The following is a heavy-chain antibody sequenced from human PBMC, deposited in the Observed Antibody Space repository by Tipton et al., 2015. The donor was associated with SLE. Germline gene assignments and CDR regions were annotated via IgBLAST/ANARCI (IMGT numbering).Heavy chain of an antibody. V-gene: IGHV4-39*07. CDR1: GGSLTNNDFY. D-gene: IGHD6-13*01. J-gene: IGHJ4*02. Sequence: TLSLTCTVSGGSLTNNDFYWGWIRPPPGKRLEWIGAIYYTVDTRYNPSLKSRVTMSVDTSKNQFSLKLTSVTAADTAVYYCARARYSTSIGDFDYWGQGTLVTVSS. CDR3: ARARYSTSIGDFDY. CDR2: IYYTVDT.